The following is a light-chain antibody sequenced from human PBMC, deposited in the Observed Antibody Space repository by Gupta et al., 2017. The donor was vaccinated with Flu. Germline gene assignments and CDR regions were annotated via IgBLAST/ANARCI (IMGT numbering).Light chain of an antibody. J-gene: IGKJ3*01. V-gene: IGKV1-39*01. CDR3: QQSSSTPQFT. CDR1: QRISGF. CDR2: AAS. Sequence: DIQMNQSPSSLSASVGDRVSIACRTSQRISGFLNWYQQKPGKAPKLLIYAASSLQSGVPSRFSGSGSGTDFTLTITSLQPEDFGTYYCQQSSSTPQFTFGPGTKVEIK.